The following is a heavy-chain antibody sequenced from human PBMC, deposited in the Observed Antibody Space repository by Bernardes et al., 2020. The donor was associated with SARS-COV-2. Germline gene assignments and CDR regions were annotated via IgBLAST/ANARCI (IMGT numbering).Heavy chain of an antibody. V-gene: IGHV3-48*02. CDR3: ARSSGNYYGPWDY. D-gene: IGHD1-26*01. CDR1: GFTFSSYS. CDR2: ISGSGSST. Sequence: SLRLSCVASGFTFSSYSMNWVRQAPGKGLEWVSYISGSGSSTYYADSVKGRFTISRDNAKNSLYLQMNSLRDEDTAVFYCARSSGNYYGPWDYWGQGTLVTVSS. J-gene: IGHJ4*02.